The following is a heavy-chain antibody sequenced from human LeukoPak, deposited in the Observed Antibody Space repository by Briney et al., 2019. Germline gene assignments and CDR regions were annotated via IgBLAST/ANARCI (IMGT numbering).Heavy chain of an antibody. Sequence: GGSLRLSCAASGFTFSSYAMSWVRQAPGKGLEWVSAISGSGGSTYYADSVKGRFTISRDNSKNTLYLQMSSLRAEDTAVYYCAKGERRYYYYGMDVWGKGTTVTVSS. V-gene: IGHV3-23*01. D-gene: IGHD1-1*01. CDR1: GFTFSSYA. J-gene: IGHJ6*04. CDR3: AKGERRYYYYGMDV. CDR2: ISGSGGST.